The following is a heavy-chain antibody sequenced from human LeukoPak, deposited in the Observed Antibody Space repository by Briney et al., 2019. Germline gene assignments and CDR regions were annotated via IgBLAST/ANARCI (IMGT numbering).Heavy chain of an antibody. J-gene: IGHJ4*02. CDR2: ISGSGDSA. Sequence: GGSLRLSCAASGFTFSSYAMTWVRQAPGKGLEWVSAISGSGDSAYYADSVKGRFTISRDNSKNTLYLQMNSLRAEDTAVYYCAKRTGQPVCWGQGTLVTVSS. V-gene: IGHV3-23*01. CDR3: AKRTGQPVC. CDR1: GFTFSSYA. D-gene: IGHD1-14*01.